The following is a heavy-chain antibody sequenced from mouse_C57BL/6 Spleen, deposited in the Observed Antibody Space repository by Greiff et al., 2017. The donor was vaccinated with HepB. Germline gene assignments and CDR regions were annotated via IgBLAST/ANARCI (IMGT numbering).Heavy chain of an antibody. V-gene: IGHV7-3*01. CDR2: IRNKANGYTT. CDR1: GFTFTDYY. J-gene: IGHJ2*01. D-gene: IGHD2-4*01. Sequence: EVKLVESGGGLVQPGGSLSLSCAASGFTFTDYYMSWVRQPPGKALEWLGFIRNKANGYTTEYSASVKGRFTISRDNSQSILYLRMNALRAEDSATYYCARSFLMITHFDYWGQGTTLTVSS. CDR3: ARSFLMITHFDY.